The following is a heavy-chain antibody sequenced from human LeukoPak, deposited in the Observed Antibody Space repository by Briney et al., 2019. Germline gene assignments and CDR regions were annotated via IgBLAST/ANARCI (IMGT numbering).Heavy chain of an antibody. V-gene: IGHV1-8*01. CDR2: MNPNSGNT. CDR3: ARGGGGSFYYYYYMDV. J-gene: IGHJ6*03. CDR1: GYTFTSYD. D-gene: IGHD2-15*01. Sequence: ASVKVSCKASGYTFTSYDINWVRQATGQGLEWMGWMNPNSGNTGYAQKFQGRVTMTRNTSISTAYMELSSLRSEDTAVYYCARGGGGSFYYYYYMDVWGKGTTVTVPS.